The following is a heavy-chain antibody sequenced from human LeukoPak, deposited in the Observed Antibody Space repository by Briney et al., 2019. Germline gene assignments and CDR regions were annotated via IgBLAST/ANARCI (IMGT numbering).Heavy chain of an antibody. V-gene: IGHV4-39*07. Sequence: SETLSLTCSVSGGSINSNDYDWGWIRQPPGKGLEWIGNFYYRGITYYNPSLKSRVTISIDTSKSQISLKLNSVTAADTAVYYCARVVSANYYHYIDVWGKGTTITVSS. J-gene: IGHJ6*03. D-gene: IGHD2-21*01. CDR3: ARVVSANYYHYIDV. CDR2: FYYRGIT. CDR1: GGSINSNDYD.